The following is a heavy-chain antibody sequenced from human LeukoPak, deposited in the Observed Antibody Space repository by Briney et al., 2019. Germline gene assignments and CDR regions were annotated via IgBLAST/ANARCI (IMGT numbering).Heavy chain of an antibody. CDR1: GFTFSSYA. V-gene: IGHV3-23*01. D-gene: IGHD2-2*01. Sequence: AGGSLRLSCAASGFTFSSYAMSWVRQAPGKGLEWVSAISGSGGSTYYADSVKGRFTISRDNSKNTLYLKMNSLRAEDTAVYYCAKDSGKYCSSTSCYPEYFDYWGQGTLVTVSS. J-gene: IGHJ4*02. CDR3: AKDSGKYCSSTSCYPEYFDY. CDR2: ISGSGGST.